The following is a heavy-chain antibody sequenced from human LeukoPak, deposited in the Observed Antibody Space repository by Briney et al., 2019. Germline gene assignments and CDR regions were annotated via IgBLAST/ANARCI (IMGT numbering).Heavy chain of an antibody. Sequence: GRSLRLSCAASGFTFDDYAMHWVRQVPGKGLEWVSGISWNSGSIGYADSVKGRFTISRDNAKNSLYLQMNSLRAEDTALYYCAKGAAATRFDYWGQGTLVTVSS. CDR3: AKGAAATRFDY. V-gene: IGHV3-9*01. D-gene: IGHD6-13*01. J-gene: IGHJ4*02. CDR2: ISWNSGSI. CDR1: GFTFDDYA.